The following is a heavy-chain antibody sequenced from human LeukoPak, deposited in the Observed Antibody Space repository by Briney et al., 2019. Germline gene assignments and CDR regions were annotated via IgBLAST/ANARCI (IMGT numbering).Heavy chain of an antibody. CDR1: EFTFTDYA. J-gene: IGHJ4*02. Sequence: ASVKISCKASEFTFTDYAINWVRQAPGQRLEWMGWINAGNGNTRYSQRFQGRVTITRDTSASTAYMELSSLTSEDTAVYYCTRGRWSATTASYYLDFWGQGTLVTVSS. V-gene: IGHV1-3*01. CDR2: INAGNGNT. CDR3: TRGRWSATTASYYLDF. D-gene: IGHD5-24*01.